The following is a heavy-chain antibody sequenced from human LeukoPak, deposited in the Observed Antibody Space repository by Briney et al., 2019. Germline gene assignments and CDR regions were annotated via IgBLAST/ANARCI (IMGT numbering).Heavy chain of an antibody. Sequence: TGGSLRLSCAASGFTFSSYWMNWARQAPGKGLEWVASINHNGNVNYHVDSVKGRFTISRDNAKNTLYLQMNSLRAEDTAVYYCARGLHCSSTSCSNYCYYYGMDVWGQGTTVTVSS. V-gene: IGHV3-7*01. CDR1: GFTFSSYW. CDR3: ARGLHCSSTSCSNYCYYYGMDV. J-gene: IGHJ6*02. CDR2: INHNGNVN. D-gene: IGHD2-2*01.